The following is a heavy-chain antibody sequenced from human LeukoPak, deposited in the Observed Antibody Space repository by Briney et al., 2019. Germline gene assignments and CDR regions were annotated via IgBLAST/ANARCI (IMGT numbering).Heavy chain of an antibody. CDR3: ATRGYSYEFDY. D-gene: IGHD5-18*01. Sequence: PGGSLRLSCSASGFSFSDYTMHWVRQAPGKRLEHVSATSSNGGSTDYADSVKGRFTISRDIAKNTLFLQMNSLRAEDTAVYYCATRGYSYEFDYWGQGTLVTVSS. CDR1: GFSFSDYT. V-gene: IGHV3-64*04. CDR2: TSSNGGST. J-gene: IGHJ4*02.